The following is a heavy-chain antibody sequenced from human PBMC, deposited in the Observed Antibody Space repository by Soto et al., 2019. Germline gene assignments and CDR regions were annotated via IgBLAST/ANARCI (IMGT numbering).Heavy chain of an antibody. CDR1: GFKFSNYA. V-gene: IGHV3-23*01. CDR3: AKDRRAGGNSAFYFDL. CDR2: ISATGGGT. D-gene: IGHD3-16*01. J-gene: IGHJ5*02. Sequence: PGGSLRLSCAASGFKFSNYAMSWVRQAPGKGLEWVSLISATGGGTYYADSVKGRFTISRDNSHNTLYLQVHSLTAEDTAVYYCAKDRRAGGNSAFYFDLWGQGAQVTVSS.